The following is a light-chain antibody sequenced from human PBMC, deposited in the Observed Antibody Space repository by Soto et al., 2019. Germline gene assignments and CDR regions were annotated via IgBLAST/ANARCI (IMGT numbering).Light chain of an antibody. Sequence: QSVLTQPASVSGSPGQSITISCTGTSSDVGAYNYVSWYQQHPGKVPKLMIYDVSDRPSGVSKRFSGSKSGNTASLTISGLQAEDEADYYCSSFTRGNSYVFGTGTKLTVL. CDR3: SSFTRGNSYV. J-gene: IGLJ1*01. CDR2: DVS. CDR1: SSDVGAYNY. V-gene: IGLV2-14*03.